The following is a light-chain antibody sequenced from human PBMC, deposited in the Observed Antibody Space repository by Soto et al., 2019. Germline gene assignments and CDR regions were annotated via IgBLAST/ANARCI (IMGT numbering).Light chain of an antibody. V-gene: IGKV1-5*01. CDR1: QTVNTW. CDR2: DAS. CDR3: HRYTTDRI. Sequence: GERVAIAGRRIQTVNTWLAWYQQKPGTAPKLLIYDASSLESGVPSRFSGRGSATELTLPTRRPQPDALPTYYSHRYTTDRIFGQGTKVDIK. J-gene: IGKJ1*01.